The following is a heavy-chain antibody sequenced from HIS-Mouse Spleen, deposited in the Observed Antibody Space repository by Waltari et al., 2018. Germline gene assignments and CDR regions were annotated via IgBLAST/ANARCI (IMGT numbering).Heavy chain of an antibody. V-gene: IGHV4-39*07. J-gene: IGHJ2*01. CDR1: GGSIRSSSYS. Sequence: QLQLHESGPGLGKPSETLSLTCPVSGGSIRSSSYSWGWIRQPPGKGLEWIGSIYYSGSTYYNPSLKSRVTISVDTSKNQFSLKLSSVTAADTAVYYCAREIPYSSSWYDWYFDLWGRGTLVTVSS. CDR2: IYYSGST. D-gene: IGHD6-13*01. CDR3: AREIPYSSSWYDWYFDL.